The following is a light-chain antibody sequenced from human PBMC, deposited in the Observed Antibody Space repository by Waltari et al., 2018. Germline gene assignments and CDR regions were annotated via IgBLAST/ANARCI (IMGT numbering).Light chain of an antibody. V-gene: IGKV3-11*01. CDR2: DAS. CDR3: QQRSNWLT. CDR1: QSVSSS. J-gene: IGKJ4*01. Sequence: EIVLTQSPATLSLSPGERATLSCRASQSVSSSLPWYQQKPGQDPRLLIYDASNRATGIPARFSGSGSGTDFTLTISSLEPEDFAVYYCQQRSNWLTFGGGTKLEIK.